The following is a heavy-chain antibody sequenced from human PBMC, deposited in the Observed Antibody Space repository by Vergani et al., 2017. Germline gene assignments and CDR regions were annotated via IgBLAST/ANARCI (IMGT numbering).Heavy chain of an antibody. Sequence: QVQLVQSGAEVKKPGASVKVSCKASGYTFTGYYMHWVRQASGQGLEWMGWINPNSGGTNYAQKFQGWVTMTRDTSISTAYMELSRLRSDDTAVYYCARVPRGSSWYANDAFDIWGQGTMVTVSS. J-gene: IGHJ3*02. CDR1: GYTFTGYY. CDR3: ARVPRGSSWYANDAFDI. V-gene: IGHV1-2*04. D-gene: IGHD6-13*01. CDR2: INPNSGGT.